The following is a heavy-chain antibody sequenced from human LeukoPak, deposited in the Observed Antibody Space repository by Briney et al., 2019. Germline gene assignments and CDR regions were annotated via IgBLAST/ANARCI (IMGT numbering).Heavy chain of an antibody. CDR3: AREGNKWEQQRVNAFDI. CDR1: GGSISSGSYY. CDR2: IYYSGST. V-gene: IGHV4-39*02. D-gene: IGHD1-26*01. J-gene: IGHJ3*02. Sequence: SETLSLTCTVSGGSISSGSYYWGWIRQPPGKGLEWIGNIYYSGSTYYNPSLKSRVTISVDTSKSQFSLKLSSVTAADTAVYYCAREGNKWEQQRVNAFDIWGQGTVVTVSS.